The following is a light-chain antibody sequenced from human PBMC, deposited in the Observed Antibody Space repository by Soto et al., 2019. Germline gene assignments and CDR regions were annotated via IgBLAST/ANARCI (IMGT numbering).Light chain of an antibody. CDR2: GAS. CDR3: QQYNNWPQFT. J-gene: IGKJ3*01. V-gene: IGKV3-15*01. Sequence: DIVLTQSPATLSVSLGERVSLSGRARQIISTKLAWYQQKPGQIPRLLIYGASARAAGIPARFSGSGSGTDFTLTIRSLQSEDFAVYYCQQYNNWPQFTFGPGTKVDV. CDR1: QIISTK.